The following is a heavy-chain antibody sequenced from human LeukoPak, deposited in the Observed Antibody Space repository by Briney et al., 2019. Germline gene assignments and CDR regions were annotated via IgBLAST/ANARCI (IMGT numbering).Heavy chain of an antibody. Sequence: GGSLRLSCVGSGFTFSSYAMSWVRQAPGRGLQWVSTGGDRSYYVDSVKGRFTASRDNSKTTLYLQMNSLRAEDAGIYHCAKDFYDSTGYYLGDDAFDLWGQGTMVIVSS. V-gene: IGHV3-23*01. CDR3: AKDFYDSTGYYLGDDAFDL. CDR2: GGDRS. J-gene: IGHJ3*01. CDR1: GFTFSSYA. D-gene: IGHD3-22*01.